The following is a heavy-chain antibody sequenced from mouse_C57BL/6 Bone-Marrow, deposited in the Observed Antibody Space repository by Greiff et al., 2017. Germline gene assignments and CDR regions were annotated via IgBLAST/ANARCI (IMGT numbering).Heavy chain of an antibody. CDR1: GYTFTSYW. V-gene: IGHV1-52*01. CDR2: IDPSDSET. Sequence: QVQLQQPGAELVRPGSSVKLSCKASGYTFTSYWMHWVKQRPIQGLEWIGNIDPSDSETNYNQKFKDKAPLTVDKSSSTAYMQLSSLTSEDSAVYYCARDYDGSSYWYFDVWGTGTTVTVSA. J-gene: IGHJ1*03. CDR3: ARDYDGSSYWYFDV. D-gene: IGHD1-1*01.